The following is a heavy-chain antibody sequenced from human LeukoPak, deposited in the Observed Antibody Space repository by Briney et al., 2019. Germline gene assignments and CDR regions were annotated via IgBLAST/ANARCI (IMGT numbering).Heavy chain of an antibody. CDR2: IYGSGVST. J-gene: IGHJ4*02. Sequence: PGGSLRLSCAASGFTFSTYTMSWVRQAPGKGLEWVSSIYGSGVSTFYADSVQGRFTISRDNFQNTLSLQMNSLRADDTAVYYCAKDSLEWELLLFFDYWGQGTLVTVSS. CDR3: AKDSLEWELLLFFDY. D-gene: IGHD1-26*01. CDR1: GFTFSTYT. V-gene: IGHV3-23*01.